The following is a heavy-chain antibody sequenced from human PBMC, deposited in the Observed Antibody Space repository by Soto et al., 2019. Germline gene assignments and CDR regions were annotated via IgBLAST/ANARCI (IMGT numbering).Heavy chain of an antibody. CDR3: ARDLDGLHDDNSGPYPRPG. Sequence: PSETLSLTCTVSGGSISSDDYYWSWIRKAPGRGLEWIGYIHSSGSIYYNPSLKSRAAMSVDTARNQFSLKVSSVTVADTAVYYCARDLDGLHDDNSGPYPRPGWGQGTLVTVSS. CDR1: GGSISSDDYY. D-gene: IGHD3-22*01. CDR2: IHSSGSI. J-gene: IGHJ1*01. V-gene: IGHV4-30-4*01.